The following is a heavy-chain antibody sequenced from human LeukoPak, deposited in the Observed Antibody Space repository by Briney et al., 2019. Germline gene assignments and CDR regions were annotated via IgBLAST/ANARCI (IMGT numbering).Heavy chain of an antibody. CDR2: IGYDESKK. CDR1: GFTFNNFG. D-gene: IGHD2-15*01. J-gene: IGHJ4*02. CDR3: VRDNPRCCGVVPANIDDY. V-gene: IGHV3-30*02. Sequence: PGGSLRLSCEASGFTFNNFGRHWVRQAPGKGLEWVAFIGYDESKKYYAESVKGRFTISRDNVKNSLYLQMNSLRAEDTAVYYCVRDNPRCCGVVPANIDDYWGQGTLVTVSS.